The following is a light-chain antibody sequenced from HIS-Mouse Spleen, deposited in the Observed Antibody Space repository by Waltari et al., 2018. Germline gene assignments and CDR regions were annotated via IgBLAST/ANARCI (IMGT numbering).Light chain of an antibody. CDR1: NIGSKS. V-gene: IGLV3-21*03. J-gene: IGLJ2*01. CDR3: QVWSSSSDHVV. CDR2: GDS. Sequence: SYVLTQPPSVSVAPGKTARITCGGNNIGSKSVHWYQQKPGQAPVLVVYGDSDRPAGVPWRFSGCKSGNTATLTISGVEAGDEADYYCQVWSSSSDHVVFGGGTKLTVL.